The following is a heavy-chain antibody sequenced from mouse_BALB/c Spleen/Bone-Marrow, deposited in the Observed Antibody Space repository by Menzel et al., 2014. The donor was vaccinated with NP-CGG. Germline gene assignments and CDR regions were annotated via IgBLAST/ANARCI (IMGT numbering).Heavy chain of an antibody. V-gene: IGHV3-5*02. CDR1: GISITTGNYR. Sequence: EVKLVESGPGLVKPSQTVSLTCTVTGISITTGNYRWSWIRQFPGNKLEWIGYIYYSGTITYNPSLTSRTTITRDTSKNQSFLETNSLTAEDTATYYCARDGNYAMDYWGQGTSVTVSS. D-gene: IGHD1-1*02. CDR3: ARDGNYAMDY. J-gene: IGHJ4*01. CDR2: IYYSGTI.